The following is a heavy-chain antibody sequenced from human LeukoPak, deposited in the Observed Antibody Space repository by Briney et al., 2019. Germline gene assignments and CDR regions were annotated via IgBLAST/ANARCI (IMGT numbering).Heavy chain of an antibody. CDR1: GASVSGSNYY. CDR2: IYSSGST. J-gene: IGHJ4*02. V-gene: IGHV4-39*07. CDR3: ARDLVGGSYRYFDY. Sequence: SETLSLTCAVSGASVSGSNYYWGWIRQPPGKGLEWIGNIYSSGSTYYNPSLKSRVTISVDTSKNQFSLKLSSVTAADTAVYYCARDLVGGSYRYFDYWGQGTLVTVSS. D-gene: IGHD1-26*01.